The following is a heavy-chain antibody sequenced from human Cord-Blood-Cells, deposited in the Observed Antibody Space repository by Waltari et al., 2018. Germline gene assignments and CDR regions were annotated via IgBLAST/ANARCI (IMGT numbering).Heavy chain of an antibody. D-gene: IGHD6-19*01. CDR3: AREWGSGWYGY. CDR1: GGSFSGYY. Sequence: QVQLQQWGAGLLKPSETLSLTCAVYGGSFSGYYWSWIRQPPGKGLEWIGEINHSGSTNSHPSPKSRVTISVDTSKNQFSLKLSSVTAADTAVYYCAREWGSGWYGYWGQGTLVTVSS. J-gene: IGHJ4*02. CDR2: INHSGST. V-gene: IGHV4-34*01.